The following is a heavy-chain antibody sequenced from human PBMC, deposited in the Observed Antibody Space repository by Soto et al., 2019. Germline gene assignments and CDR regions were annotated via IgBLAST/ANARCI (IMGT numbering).Heavy chain of an antibody. D-gene: IGHD1-26*01. CDR3: AKDSKKESELAGLWYYYYGMDV. V-gene: IGHV3-23*01. J-gene: IGHJ6*02. CDR1: GFTFSSYA. CDR2: ISGSGGST. Sequence: GGSLRLSCAASGFTFSSYAMSWVRQAPGKGLEWVSAISGSGGSTYYADSVKGRFTISRDNSKNTLYLQMNSLRAEDTAVYYCAKDSKKESELAGLWYYYYGMDVWGQGTTVNVSS.